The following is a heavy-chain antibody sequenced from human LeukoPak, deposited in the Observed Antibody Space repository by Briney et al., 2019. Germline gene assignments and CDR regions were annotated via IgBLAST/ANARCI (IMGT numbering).Heavy chain of an antibody. J-gene: IGHJ4*02. CDR1: GYTFTGYF. Sequence: ASVKVCCKASGYTFTGYFMHWVRQAPGQGLEWMGWINPNSGGTNYAQKFQGRVTLTRDTSISTTYMELTSLRSDDTAVYYCARRWGGSYQLAYWGQGTLVTVSS. D-gene: IGHD1-26*01. V-gene: IGHV1-2*02. CDR3: ARRWGGSYQLAY. CDR2: INPNSGGT.